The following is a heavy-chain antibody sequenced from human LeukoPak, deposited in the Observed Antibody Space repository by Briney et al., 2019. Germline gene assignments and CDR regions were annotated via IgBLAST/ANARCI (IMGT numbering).Heavy chain of an antibody. Sequence: SETLSLTCNVSGDSISPYHCNWIRKPPGRGLEWIGYMQSTGNSNYNPSLKSRVSMSVDTSKNRIVLNLSSVTAAETAVYYCAGDKLHRYGRYFDHWGQGLLVTVSS. D-gene: IGHD5-18*01. V-gene: IGHV4-59*01. CDR1: GDSISPYH. CDR3: AGDKLHRYGRYFDH. J-gene: IGHJ4*02. CDR2: MQSTGNS.